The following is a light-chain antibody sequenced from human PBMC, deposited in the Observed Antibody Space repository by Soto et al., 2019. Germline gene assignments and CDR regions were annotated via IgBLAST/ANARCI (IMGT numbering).Light chain of an antibody. CDR3: QQYGVSQFT. V-gene: IGKV3-20*01. CDR2: GVS. CDR1: QTVRNNY. Sequence: IVLTQSPATLSLSPGEGATLSCRASQTVRNNYLAWYQQRPGQAPRLFIYGVSSRATGIPDRFSGSGSGTDFTLTISRLEPEDFAVYYCQQYGVSQFTFGQGTKLEIK. J-gene: IGKJ2*01.